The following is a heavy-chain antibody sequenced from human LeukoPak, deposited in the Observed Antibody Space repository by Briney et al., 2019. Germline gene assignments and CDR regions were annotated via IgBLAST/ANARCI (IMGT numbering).Heavy chain of an antibody. J-gene: IGHJ3*02. V-gene: IGHV3-21*01. Sequence: GGTLRLSCTASGFTFSDYTLNWGPQAPGNGLERGSSMTGRKSYIFYADAGNRRFTISRDNAKNSLYLQMTSVRAEDKAVYYCARDGRYSSSWGVFDIWGPGTMVTV. D-gene: IGHD6-6*01. CDR1: GFTFSDYT. CDR2: MTGRKSYI. CDR3: ARDGRYSSSWGVFDI.